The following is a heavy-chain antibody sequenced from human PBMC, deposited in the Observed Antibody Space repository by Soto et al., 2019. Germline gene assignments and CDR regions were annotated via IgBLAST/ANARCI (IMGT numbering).Heavy chain of an antibody. J-gene: IGHJ4*02. Sequence: SETLSLTCTVSSGSVSSYYWSWIRQPPGKGLEWIGYIYHSGNTYYNPSLKSRVTISVDTSKNQFSLKLSSVTAADTAVYYCASGSFLTGYYGTFDYWGQGTLVTVSS. D-gene: IGHD3-9*01. CDR1: SGSVSSYY. V-gene: IGHV4-59*02. CDR3: ASGSFLTGYYGTFDY. CDR2: IYHSGNT.